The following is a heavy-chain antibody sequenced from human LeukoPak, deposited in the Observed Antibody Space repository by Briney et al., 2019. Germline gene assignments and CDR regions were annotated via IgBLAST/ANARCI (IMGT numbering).Heavy chain of an antibody. J-gene: IGHJ5*02. V-gene: IGHV1-24*01. CDR1: GYTLTELS. Sequence: ASVKVSCKVSGYTLTELSMHWVRQAPGKGLEWMGGFDPEDGETIYAQKFQGRVTMTEDTSTDTAYMELSSLRSEDTAVYHCATDGSGSLVLDDPWFDPWGQGTLVTVSS. CDR3: ATDGSGSLVLDDPWFDP. D-gene: IGHD1-1*01. CDR2: FDPEDGET.